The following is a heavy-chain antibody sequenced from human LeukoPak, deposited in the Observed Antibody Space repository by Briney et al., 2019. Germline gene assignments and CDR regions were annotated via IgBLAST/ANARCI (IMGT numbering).Heavy chain of an antibody. CDR3: ARDGMVRGVRFYYMDV. CDR1: GFTFSSYW. V-gene: IGHV3-7*01. CDR2: IKQDGSEK. J-gene: IGHJ6*03. D-gene: IGHD3-10*01. Sequence: GGSLRLSCAASGFTFSSYWMSWVRQAPGKGLEWVANIKQDGSEKYYVDSVKGRFTISRDNAKNSLYLQMNSLRAEDTAVYYCARDGMVRGVRFYYMDVWGKGTTVTISS.